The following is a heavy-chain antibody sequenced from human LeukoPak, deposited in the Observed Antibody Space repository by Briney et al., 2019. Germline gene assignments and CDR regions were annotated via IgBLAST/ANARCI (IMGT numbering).Heavy chain of an antibody. CDR2: ISSSSSTI. CDR3: ARSGAYDAHNC. Sequence: GESLRLSCAASGFTLSTYSINWVRQAPGKGLEWISYISSSSSTIYYADSVKGRFTVSRDNAKNSLYLQMNSLRAEDTAVYYCARSGAYDAHNCWGQGTLVTVSS. V-gene: IGHV3-48*01. J-gene: IGHJ4*02. D-gene: IGHD5-12*01. CDR1: GFTLSTYS.